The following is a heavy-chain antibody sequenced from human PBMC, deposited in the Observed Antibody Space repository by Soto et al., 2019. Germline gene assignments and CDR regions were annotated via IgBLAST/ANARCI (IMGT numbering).Heavy chain of an antibody. CDR2: IKSRTDGGTT. V-gene: IGHV3-15*01. J-gene: IGHJ4*02. Sequence: EGQLVESGGGLVRPGGSLRLSCAASGFIFSHAWMSWVRQAPEKGLEWVGHIKSRTDGGTTDYAAPVKGRFTLSRDDSKNTLYLQMNSLKNEDTAVYYWKTGGDWVQGPLVTVSS. CDR1: GFIFSHAW. CDR3: KTGGD. D-gene: IGHD2-8*02.